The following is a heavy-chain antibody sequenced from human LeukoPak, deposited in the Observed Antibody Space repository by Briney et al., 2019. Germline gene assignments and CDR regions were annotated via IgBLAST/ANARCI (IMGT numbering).Heavy chain of an antibody. V-gene: IGHV4-34*01. CDR3: ARGPIAAANDY. CDR2: INHSGST. Sequence: SETLSLTCAVYGGSFSGYYWSWIRQPPGKGLEWIGKINHSGSTNYNPSLKSRVPISVDTSKNQFSLKLSSVTAADTAVYYCARGPIAAANDYWGQGTLVTVSS. J-gene: IGHJ4*02. D-gene: IGHD6-13*01. CDR1: GGSFSGYY.